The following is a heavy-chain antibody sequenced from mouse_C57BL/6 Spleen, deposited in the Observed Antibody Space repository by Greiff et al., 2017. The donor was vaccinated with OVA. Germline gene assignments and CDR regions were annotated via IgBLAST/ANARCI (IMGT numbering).Heavy chain of an antibody. D-gene: IGHD1-1*01. V-gene: IGHV5-12*01. CDR3: ARHPYYYGSSDGGVDY. CDR2: ISNGGGST. CDR1: GFTFSDYY. J-gene: IGHJ4*01. Sequence: EVHLVESGGGLVQPGGSLKLSCAASGFTFSDYYMYWVRQTPEKRLEWVAYISNGGGSTYYPDTVKGRFTISRDNAKNTLYLQMSRLKSEDTAMYYCARHPYYYGSSDGGVDYWGQGTSVTVSS.